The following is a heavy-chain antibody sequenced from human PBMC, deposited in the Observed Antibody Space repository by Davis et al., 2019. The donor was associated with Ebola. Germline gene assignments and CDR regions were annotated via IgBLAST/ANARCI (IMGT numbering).Heavy chain of an antibody. CDR1: GGSFSGYY. Sequence: SETLSLTCAVYGGSFSGYYWSWIRQPPGKGLEWIGEINHSGSTNYNPSLKSRVTISVDTSKNQFSLKLSSVTAADTAVYYCARGPQGWLPGPFQHWGQGTLVTVSS. J-gene: IGHJ1*01. D-gene: IGHD5-24*01. V-gene: IGHV4-34*01. CDR3: ARGPQGWLPGPFQH. CDR2: INHSGST.